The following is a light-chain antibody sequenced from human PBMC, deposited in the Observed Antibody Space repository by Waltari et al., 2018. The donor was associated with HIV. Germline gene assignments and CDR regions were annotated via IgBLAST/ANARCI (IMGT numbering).Light chain of an antibody. CDR1: ISNIGNKY. CDR2: DDD. Sequence: QSVLTQPPSVSAAPGEPVIISCSGSISNIGNKYVSWYQQLPGTAPKLFIYDDDLRHSGIPDRFSGSRSGTSATLGITGLQTGDEADYYCGTWDTTLSAVVFGGGTKLTVL. J-gene: IGLJ2*01. V-gene: IGLV1-51*01. CDR3: GTWDTTLSAVV.